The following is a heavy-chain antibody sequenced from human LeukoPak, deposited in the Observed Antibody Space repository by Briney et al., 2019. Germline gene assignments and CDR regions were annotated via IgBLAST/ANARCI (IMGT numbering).Heavy chain of an antibody. D-gene: IGHD2-8*01. CDR3: ATPLFKTSNY. V-gene: IGHV3-53*05. Sequence: GGSLRLSCAASGFTVSSNYMSWVRQAPGKGLEWVSVIYSGGSTYYADSVKGRFTISRDNAKNSLYLHMNSLRTEDTAVYYCATPLFKTSNYWGQGTLVTVSS. CDR1: GFTVSSNY. J-gene: IGHJ4*02. CDR2: IYSGGST.